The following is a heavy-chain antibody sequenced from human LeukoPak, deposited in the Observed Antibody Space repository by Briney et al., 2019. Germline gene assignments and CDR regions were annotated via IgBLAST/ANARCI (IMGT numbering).Heavy chain of an antibody. V-gene: IGHV3-43*02. CDR2: ISGDGGST. CDR3: AKDMTAVTTRRAYYDYYGMEV. D-gene: IGHD4-17*01. CDR1: GFTFDDYA. J-gene: IGHJ6*02. Sequence: PGGPLRLSCAASGFTFDDYAMHWVRQAPGKGLEWVSLISGDGGSTYYADSVKGRFTISRDNSKNSLYLQMNRLRTEDTALYYCAKDMTAVTTRRAYYDYYGMEVWGQGTTVTVSS.